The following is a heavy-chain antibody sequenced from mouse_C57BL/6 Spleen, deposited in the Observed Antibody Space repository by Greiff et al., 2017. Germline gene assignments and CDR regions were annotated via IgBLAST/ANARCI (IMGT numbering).Heavy chain of an antibody. V-gene: IGHV5-12*01. J-gene: IGHJ4*01. D-gene: IGHD1-1*02. CDR1: GFTFSDYY. CDR3: ARQVGSMDY. CDR2: ISNGGGST. Sequence: EVMLVESGGGLVQPGGSLKLSCAASGFTFSDYYMYWVRQTPEKRLEWVAYISNGGGSTYYPDTVKGRFTISRDNAKNTLYLQMSRLKSEDTAMYYCARQVGSMDYWGQGTSVTVSS.